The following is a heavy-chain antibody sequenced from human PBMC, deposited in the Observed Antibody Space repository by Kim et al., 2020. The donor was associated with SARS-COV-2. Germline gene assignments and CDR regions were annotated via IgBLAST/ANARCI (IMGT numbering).Heavy chain of an antibody. CDR1: GGSFSGYY. CDR3: AGGPRITMVRGVISTYYFDY. Sequence: SETLSLTCAVYGGSFSGYYWSWIRQPPGKGLEWIGEINHSGSTNYNPSLKSRVTISVDTSKNQFSLKLSSVTAADTAVYYCAGGPRITMVRGVISTYYFDYWGQGTLVTVSS. D-gene: IGHD3-10*01. J-gene: IGHJ4*02. CDR2: INHSGST. V-gene: IGHV4-34*01.